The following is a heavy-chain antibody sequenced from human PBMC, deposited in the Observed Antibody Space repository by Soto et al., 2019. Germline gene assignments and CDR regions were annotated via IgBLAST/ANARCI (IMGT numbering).Heavy chain of an antibody. J-gene: IGHJ4*02. D-gene: IGHD3-22*01. Sequence: QVPLVQSGAEVRKPGSSVKVSCKASGGTFSRHAISWVRQAPGQGLEWMGGIIPIFGTANHAQKFQGRVTIIADESTSTVYLDLSSLRSDATALYYCARGWGYDSNDYYYAYWGQGTLVIVSS. CDR1: GGTFSRHA. CDR2: IIPIFGTA. V-gene: IGHV1-69*01. CDR3: ARGWGYDSNDYYYAY.